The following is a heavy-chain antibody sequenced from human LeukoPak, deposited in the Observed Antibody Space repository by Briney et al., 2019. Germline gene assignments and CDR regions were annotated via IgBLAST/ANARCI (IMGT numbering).Heavy chain of an antibody. Sequence: GGSLRLSCAASGFTFSSYWMSWVRQAPGKGLEWVANIKQDGSEKYYVDSVEGRFTISRDNAKNSLYLQMNSLRAEDTAVYYCARDAVGYCSGGSCYSHYYYGMDVWGQGTTVTVSS. V-gene: IGHV3-7*01. D-gene: IGHD2-15*01. CDR2: IKQDGSEK. CDR1: GFTFSSYW. CDR3: ARDAVGYCSGGSCYSHYYYGMDV. J-gene: IGHJ6*02.